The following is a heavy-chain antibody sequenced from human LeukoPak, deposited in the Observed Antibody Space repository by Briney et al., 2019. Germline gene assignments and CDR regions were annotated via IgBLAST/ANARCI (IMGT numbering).Heavy chain of an antibody. CDR3: ARDLGRRSIMFDP. D-gene: IGHD6-13*01. V-gene: IGHV1-3*01. CDR2: INAGNGNT. J-gene: IGHJ5*02. Sequence: ASVKVSCKASGYTSTSYAMHWVRQAPGQRLEWMGWINAGNGNTKYSQKFQGRVTITRDTSASTAHMELSSLRSEDTAVYYCARDLGRRSIMFDPWGQGTLVTVSS. CDR1: GYTSTSYA.